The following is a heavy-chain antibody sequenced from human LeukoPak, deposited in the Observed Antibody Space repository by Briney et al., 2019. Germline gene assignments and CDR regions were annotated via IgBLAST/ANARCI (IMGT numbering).Heavy chain of an antibody. V-gene: IGHV3-66*01. CDR2: IYSGGST. J-gene: IGHJ3*02. Sequence: GGSLRLSCAAPGFTVSSNYMSWVRQAPGKGLEWVSVIYSGGSTYYADSVKGRFTISRDNSKNTLYLQMNSLRAEDTAVYYCARYTLQGAFDIWGQGTMVTVSS. CDR3: ARYTLQGAFDI. D-gene: IGHD2-2*02. CDR1: GFTVSSNY.